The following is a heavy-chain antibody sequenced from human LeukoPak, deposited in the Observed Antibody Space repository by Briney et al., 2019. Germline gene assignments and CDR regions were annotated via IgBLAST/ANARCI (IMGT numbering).Heavy chain of an antibody. CDR1: GFTFSNYA. D-gene: IGHD1-26*01. CDR2: ISGSTENT. Sequence: PGGSLRLSCAASGFTFSNYAMSWVRQAPGKGLEWVSTISGSTENTYYADSVKGRFTISRDNSKNTLYLQMNSLRVEDTAVYYCANPGLSGSYGGVDYWGQGTLVTVSS. V-gene: IGHV3-23*01. CDR3: ANPGLSGSYGGVDY. J-gene: IGHJ4*02.